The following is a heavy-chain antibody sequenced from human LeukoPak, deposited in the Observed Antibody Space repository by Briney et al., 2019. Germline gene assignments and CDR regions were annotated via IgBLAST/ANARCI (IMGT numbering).Heavy chain of an antibody. V-gene: IGHV3-9*03. J-gene: IGHJ4*02. CDR1: GFTFDDYA. D-gene: IGHD6-13*01. Sequence: GRSLRLSCAASGFTFDDYAMHWVRQAPGKGLEWVSGISWDSTNIDYADSVKGRFTISRDNDKNSLYLPMHSLRAQDMALYYCAKALSAPSSSPVDYWGQGTLVTVSP. CDR3: AKALSAPSSSPVDY. CDR2: ISWDSTNI.